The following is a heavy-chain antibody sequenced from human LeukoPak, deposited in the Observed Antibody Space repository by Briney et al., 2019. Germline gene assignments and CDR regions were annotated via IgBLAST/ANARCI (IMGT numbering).Heavy chain of an antibody. J-gene: IGHJ4*02. CDR1: GYTFTSYD. V-gene: IGHV1-8*03. D-gene: IGHD2-2*02. CDR2: MNLNSGNT. CDR3: ARGSPGVVVPAAISNYFDY. Sequence: ASVKVSCKASGYTFTSYDINWVRQATGQGLEWMGWMNLNSGNTGYAQKFQGRVTITRNTSISTAYMELSSLRSEDTAVYYCARGSPGVVVPAAISNYFDYWGQGTLVTVSS.